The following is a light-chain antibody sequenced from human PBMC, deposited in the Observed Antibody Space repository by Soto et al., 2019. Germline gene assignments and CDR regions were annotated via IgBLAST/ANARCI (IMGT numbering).Light chain of an antibody. J-gene: IGLJ2*01. Sequence: QSALTQPRSVSGSTGQSVTISCTGTSSDVGGYNYVSWYQQHPGKAPKLMIYDVSKRPSGVPDRFSGSKSGNTASLTISGRQAEDEADYYCCSYAGSYTPVVFGGGTPLTVL. CDR3: CSYAGSYTPVV. V-gene: IGLV2-11*01. CDR1: SSDVGGYNY. CDR2: DVS.